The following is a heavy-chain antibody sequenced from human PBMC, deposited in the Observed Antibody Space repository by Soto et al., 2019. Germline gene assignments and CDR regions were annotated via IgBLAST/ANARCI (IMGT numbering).Heavy chain of an antibody. CDR1: GDSISSGDYY. Sequence: PSETLSLTCTVSGDSISSGDYYWSWIRQPPGKGLEWIGYTYYSGSTNYNPSLKSRVTISVDTSKNQFSLKLNSVTAADTAVYYCARQGDGYSKTMPWLDPWGQGTLVTVSS. D-gene: IGHD6-13*01. J-gene: IGHJ5*02. V-gene: IGHV4-61*08. CDR3: ARQGDGYSKTMPWLDP. CDR2: TYYSGST.